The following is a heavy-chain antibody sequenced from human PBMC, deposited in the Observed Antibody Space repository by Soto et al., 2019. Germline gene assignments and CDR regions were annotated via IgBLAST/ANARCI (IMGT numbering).Heavy chain of an antibody. CDR3: AKDAVYNDGLWLMDH. J-gene: IGHJ4*02. Sequence: GGSLRLSCTASGLPHNNFAMMWVRQAPGKGLECVAGIYGSGGGIQYADSVKGRFTISRDNSRSTVYLQMNDLRADDTALYYCAKDAVYNDGLWLMDHWGQGTQVTVSS. V-gene: IGHV3-23*05. CDR2: IYGSGGGI. CDR1: GLPHNNFA. D-gene: IGHD2-21*01.